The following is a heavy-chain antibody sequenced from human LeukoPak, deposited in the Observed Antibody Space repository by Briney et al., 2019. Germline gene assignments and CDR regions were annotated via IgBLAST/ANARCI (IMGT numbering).Heavy chain of an antibody. J-gene: IGHJ4*02. D-gene: IGHD3-10*01. CDR2: ISGSGGST. Sequence: RGGSLRLSCAASGFTFSSCAMSWVRQAPGKGLEWVSAISGSGGSTYYADSVKGRFTISRDNSKNTLYLQMNSLRAEDTAVYYCAKGGFGELYDHYFDYWGQGTLVTVSS. CDR1: GFTFSSCA. V-gene: IGHV3-23*01. CDR3: AKGGFGELYDHYFDY.